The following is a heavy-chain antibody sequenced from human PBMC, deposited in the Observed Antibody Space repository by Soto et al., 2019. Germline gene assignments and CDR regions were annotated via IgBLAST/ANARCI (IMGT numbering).Heavy chain of an antibody. CDR1: GYTFSSYG. CDR2: ISGYNGDT. Sequence: ASVKVSCKASGYTFSSYGISCVRQAPGQGLEWMGWISGYNGDTNYAQKFQGRVTMTIDTSTTTAYMELRGLTSDDTAIYYCAKNGQPPYYYYGLDVWGQGTTVTVSS. V-gene: IGHV1-18*01. J-gene: IGHJ6*02. CDR3: AKNGQPPYYYYGLDV. D-gene: IGHD2-8*01.